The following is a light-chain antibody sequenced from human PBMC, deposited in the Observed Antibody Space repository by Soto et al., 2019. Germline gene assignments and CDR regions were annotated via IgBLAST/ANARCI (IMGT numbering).Light chain of an antibody. J-gene: IGKJ4*01. CDR1: QSVSRW. V-gene: IGKV1-5*01. Sequence: IQMTQSPSILSASVGASVTITCRASQSVSRWLAWYQQKPGKAPKLLIYDASSLNSGVPSRFSGSQSGTEFTLTITSLLPDDFATYFCQQYSSYSLPTFGGGTKVDIK. CDR2: DAS. CDR3: QQYSSYSLPT.